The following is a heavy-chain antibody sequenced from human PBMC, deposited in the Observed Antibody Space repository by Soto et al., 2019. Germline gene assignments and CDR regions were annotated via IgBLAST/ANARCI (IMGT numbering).Heavy chain of an antibody. Sequence: PSETLSLTCTVSGGSISSGDYYWSWIRQPPGKGLEWIGYIYYSGSTYYNPSLKSRVTISVDTSKNQFSLNLSSVTAADTAMYYCARAGVATIYPGNHWCDPWGQGTLVTVS. J-gene: IGHJ5*02. D-gene: IGHD5-12*01. CDR3: ARAGVATIYPGNHWCDP. CDR2: IYYSGST. V-gene: IGHV4-30-4*01. CDR1: GGSISSGDYY.